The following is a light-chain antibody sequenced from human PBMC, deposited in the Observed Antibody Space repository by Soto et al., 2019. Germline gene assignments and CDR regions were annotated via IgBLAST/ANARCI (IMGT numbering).Light chain of an antibody. V-gene: IGLV2-14*01. J-gene: IGLJ2*01. Sequence: QYALTQAASESGSPGQSITISCTGTSSDVGGYKYVSWYQQHPGKAPKLMIYEVSNRPSGVSNRFSGSKSGNTASLSISGLQAEDEADYYCSSYTSNSTLIFGGGTKLTVL. CDR1: SSDVGGYKY. CDR2: EVS. CDR3: SSYTSNSTLI.